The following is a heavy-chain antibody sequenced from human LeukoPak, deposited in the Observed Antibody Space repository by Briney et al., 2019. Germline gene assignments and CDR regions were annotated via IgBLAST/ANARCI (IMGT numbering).Heavy chain of an antibody. J-gene: IGHJ4*02. D-gene: IGHD3-10*01. CDR3: ARGETARRGAFDY. CDR2: IRNDGLNK. CDR1: GSTFSSYG. Sequence: GGSLRLSCAASGSTFSSYGMHWVRQAPGKGLEWVAFIRNDGLNKYYVDSVKGRFTLSRDNSKNTLYLQMNSLRGEDMAVYSCARGETARRGAFDYWGQGTLVTVSS. V-gene: IGHV3-30*02.